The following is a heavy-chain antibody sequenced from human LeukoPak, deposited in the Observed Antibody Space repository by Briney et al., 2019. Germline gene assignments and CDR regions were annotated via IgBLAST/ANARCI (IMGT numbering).Heavy chain of an antibody. Sequence: PRASVKVSCKASGYTFTSYDINWVRQATGQGLEWMGWMNPNSGNTGYAQKFQGRVTMTTDTSTSTAYMELRSLRSDDTAVYYCARDLCPSCPLYYYYYMDVWGKGTTVTVSS. CDR1: GYTFTSYD. V-gene: IGHV1-8*01. J-gene: IGHJ6*03. CDR3: ARDLCPSCPLYYYYYMDV. CDR2: MNPNSGNT. D-gene: IGHD2-2*01.